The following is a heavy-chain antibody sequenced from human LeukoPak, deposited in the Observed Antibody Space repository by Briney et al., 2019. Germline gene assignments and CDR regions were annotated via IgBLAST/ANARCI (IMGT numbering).Heavy chain of an antibody. CDR3: ARGHSCASGQGFDL. J-gene: IGHJ2*01. V-gene: IGHV1-18*01. CDR2: ISAYNGNT. D-gene: IGHD6-19*01. CDR1: GYTFTSYG. Sequence: ASVKVSCKASGYTFTSYGISWVRQAPGQGLEGMGWISAYNGNTNYAQKLQGRVTMTRNTSISTAYMELSSLRSEDTAVYYCARGHSCASGQGFDLWGRGTLVTVSS.